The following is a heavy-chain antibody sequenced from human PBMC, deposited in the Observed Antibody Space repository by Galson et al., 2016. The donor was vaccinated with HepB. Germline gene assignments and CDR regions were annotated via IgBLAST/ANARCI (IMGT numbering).Heavy chain of an antibody. CDR1: GFTFSTYA. J-gene: IGHJ4*02. V-gene: IGHV3-23*01. D-gene: IGHD3-10*01. CDR2: IVGCGVST. CDR3: VKDFYGSGSYFSVGHDH. Sequence: SLRLSCAASGFTFSTYAMTWVRQAPGKGLEWVSVIVGCGVSTYYTDSVKGRFTISRDNTHNTLHLQMNSLRAEDTAVYYCVKDFYGSGSYFSVGHDHWGQGTLVTVFS.